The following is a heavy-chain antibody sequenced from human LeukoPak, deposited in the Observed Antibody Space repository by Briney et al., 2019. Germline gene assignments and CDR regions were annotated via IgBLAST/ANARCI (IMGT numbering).Heavy chain of an antibody. D-gene: IGHD2-21*02. J-gene: IGHJ3*02. CDR2: ISSSSSYI. CDR3: ARDHGASTYCGGDCYRNDAFYI. CDR1: GFTFSSYS. Sequence: GGSLRLSCAASGFTFSSYSMNWVRQAPGKGLEWVSSISSSSSYIYYADSVRGRFTISRDNAKNSLYLQMNSLRAEDTAVYYCARDHGASTYCGGDCYRNDAFYIWGQGTMVTVSS. V-gene: IGHV3-21*01.